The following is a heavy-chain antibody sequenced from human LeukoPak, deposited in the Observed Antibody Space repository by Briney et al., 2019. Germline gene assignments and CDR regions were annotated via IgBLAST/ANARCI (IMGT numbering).Heavy chain of an antibody. CDR3: ARERITMIVVGAAFDI. CDR2: INPNSGGT. Sequence: ASVKVSCKASGYTFTGYYMHWVRQAPGQGLEWMGWINPNSGGTNYAQKFQDRVTMTRDTSISTAYMELSRLRSEDTAVYYCARERITMIVVGAAFDIWGQGTMVTVSS. D-gene: IGHD3-22*01. J-gene: IGHJ3*02. CDR1: GYTFTGYY. V-gene: IGHV1-2*02.